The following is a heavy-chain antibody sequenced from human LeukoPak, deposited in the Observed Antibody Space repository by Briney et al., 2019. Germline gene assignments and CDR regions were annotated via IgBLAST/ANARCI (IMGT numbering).Heavy chain of an antibody. CDR1: GYTFTGYY. Sequence: ASVKVSCKASGYTFTGYYMHWVRQAPGQGLEWMGWINPNSGGTNYVQKFQGRVTMTRDTSISTAYMELSRLRSDDTAVYYCARVGASFSSSWYVYWGQGTLVTVSS. V-gene: IGHV1-2*02. CDR3: ARVGASFSSSWYVY. J-gene: IGHJ4*02. CDR2: INPNSGGT. D-gene: IGHD6-13*01.